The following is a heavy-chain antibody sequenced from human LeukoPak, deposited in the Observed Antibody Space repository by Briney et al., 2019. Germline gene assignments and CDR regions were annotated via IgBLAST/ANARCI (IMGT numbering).Heavy chain of an antibody. CDR2: INPGGGGT. CDR3: ARDGWFYYDSSDYSGFDY. Sequence: ASVKVSCKASGYTFTSYYMHWVRQAPGQGLEWMGIINPGGGGTSYAQKFQGRVTMTRDTSTSTVYMELSSLRSEDTAVYYCARDGWFYYDSSDYSGFDYWGQGTLVTVSS. D-gene: IGHD3-22*01. J-gene: IGHJ4*02. CDR1: GYTFTSYY. V-gene: IGHV1-46*01.